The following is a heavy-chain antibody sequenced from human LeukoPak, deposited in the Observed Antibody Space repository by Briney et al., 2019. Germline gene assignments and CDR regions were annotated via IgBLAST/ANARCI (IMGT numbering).Heavy chain of an antibody. J-gene: IGHJ5*02. CDR1: GYTFTSYG. V-gene: IGHV1-18*01. D-gene: IGHD2-2*01. CDR3: ARDRGVVVPAEKNPARGVNWFDP. Sequence: GASVKVSCKASGYTFTSYGISWVRQAPGQGLEWMGWISAYNGNTNYAQKLQGRVTMTTDTSTSTAYMELRSLRSDDTAVYYCARDRGVVVPAEKNPARGVNWFDPWGQGTLVTVSS. CDR2: ISAYNGNT.